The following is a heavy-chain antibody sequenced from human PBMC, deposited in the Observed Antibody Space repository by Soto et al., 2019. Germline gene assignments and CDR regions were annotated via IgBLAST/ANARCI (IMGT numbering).Heavy chain of an antibody. J-gene: IGHJ6*02. CDR2: ISRGSSTK. Sequence: GGSLRLSCAASGFIFSTYSMNWVRQAPGKGLEWVSYISRGSSTKYYADSVKGRFTISRDNAKNSLYVQMNSLRDEDTAVYYCARDSGRGYGMDVWGQGTTVTASS. V-gene: IGHV3-48*02. CDR1: GFIFSTYS. CDR3: ARDSGRGYGMDV. D-gene: IGHD1-1*01.